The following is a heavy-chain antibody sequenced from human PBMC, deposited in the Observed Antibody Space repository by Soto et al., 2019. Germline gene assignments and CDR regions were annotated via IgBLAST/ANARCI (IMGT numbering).Heavy chain of an antibody. Sequence: SETLSLTCTVSGGSISSYYWSWIRQPPGKGLEWIGYIYYSGSTNYNPSLKGRVTISVDTSKNQFSLKLSSVTAADTAVHYCARASGSYPYYFDYWGQGTLVTVSS. CDR2: IYYSGST. V-gene: IGHV4-59*01. D-gene: IGHD1-26*01. J-gene: IGHJ4*02. CDR3: ARASGSYPYYFDY. CDR1: GGSISSYY.